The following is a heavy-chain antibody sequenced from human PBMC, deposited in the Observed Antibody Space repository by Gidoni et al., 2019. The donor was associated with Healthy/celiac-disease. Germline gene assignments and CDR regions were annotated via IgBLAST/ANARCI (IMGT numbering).Heavy chain of an antibody. D-gene: IGHD3-3*01. CDR3: ATALRLRFLEWLLWVY. CDR1: GSTLTQLS. J-gene: IGHJ4*02. CDR2: FDPEDGET. V-gene: IGHV1-24*01. Sequence: QVQLVQSGAEVTKPGASGRVSCKVSGSTLTQLSMHWVRQAPGTGLEWMGGFDPEDGETIYAQKFQGIVTMTEDTSTDTAYMELSSLRSEDTAVYYCATALRLRFLEWLLWVYWVQGTLVTVSS.